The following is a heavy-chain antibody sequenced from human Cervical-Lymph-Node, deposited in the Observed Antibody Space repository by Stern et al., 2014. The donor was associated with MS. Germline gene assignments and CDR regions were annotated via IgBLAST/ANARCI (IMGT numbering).Heavy chain of an antibody. CDR2: IWYDGSNK. J-gene: IGHJ4*02. Sequence: VQLVESGGGVVQPGRSLRLSCAASGFTFSSYGMHWVRQAPGKGLEWVAVIWYDGSNKYYADSVKGRFTISRDNSKNTLYLQMNSLRAEDTAVYYCARAGGYLNFDYWGQGTLVTVSS. V-gene: IGHV3-33*01. D-gene: IGHD2-8*02. CDR3: ARAGGYLNFDY. CDR1: GFTFSSYG.